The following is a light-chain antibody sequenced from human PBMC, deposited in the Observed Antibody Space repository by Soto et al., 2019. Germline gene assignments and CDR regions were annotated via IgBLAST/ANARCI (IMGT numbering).Light chain of an antibody. CDR2: GAS. CDR3: QQDNNWPPLT. Sequence: EIVMTQSPATLSVSPGERATLSCRASQSVSANLAWSQQKPGRAPRLLIYGASTRATGIPARFSGSGSGTDVTIAISSLQSEDFAVYSWQQDNNWPPLTLGGGTKLEI. J-gene: IGKJ4*01. V-gene: IGKV3-15*01. CDR1: QSVSAN.